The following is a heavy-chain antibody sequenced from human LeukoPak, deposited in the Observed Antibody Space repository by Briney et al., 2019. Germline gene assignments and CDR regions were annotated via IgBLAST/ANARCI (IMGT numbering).Heavy chain of an antibody. Sequence: GGSLGLSCAASGFTFSSYEMNWVRQAPGKGLEWVSYISTRGSTIYYADSVKGRFTISRDNAKNSLYLQMSSLRAEDTAVYYCARDLGPSYSEYDWRGIFDYWGQGTLVTFSS. J-gene: IGHJ4*02. CDR1: GFTFSSYE. D-gene: IGHD5-12*01. V-gene: IGHV3-48*03. CDR2: ISTRGSTI. CDR3: ARDLGPSYSEYDWRGIFDY.